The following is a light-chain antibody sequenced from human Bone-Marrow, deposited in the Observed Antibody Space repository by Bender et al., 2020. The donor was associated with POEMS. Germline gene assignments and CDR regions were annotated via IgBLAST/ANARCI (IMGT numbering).Light chain of an antibody. V-gene: IGLV2-23*02. CDR2: EVS. J-gene: IGLJ1*01. Sequence: QSALTQPASVSGSPGQSITIPCTGTRGDVGSYNLVSWYQQHPGKAPKLIIYEVSKRPSGISSRFSGSKFGNTASLTISGLQDEDEADYYCCSYTGSTDFDVFGTGTKVTV. CDR1: RGDVGSYNL. CDR3: CSYTGSTDFDV.